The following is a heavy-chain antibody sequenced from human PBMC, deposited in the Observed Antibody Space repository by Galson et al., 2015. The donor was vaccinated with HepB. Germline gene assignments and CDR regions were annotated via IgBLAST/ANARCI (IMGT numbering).Heavy chain of an antibody. CDR1: GFTVSSNY. D-gene: IGHD2-15*01. J-gene: IGHJ6*02. Sequence: SLRLSCAASGFTVSSNYMSWVRQAPGKGLEWVSVIYSGGSTYYADSVKGRFTISRDNSKNTLYLQMNSLRAEDTAVYYCESGGVVGGYGMDVWGQGTTVTVSS. CDR3: ESGGVVGGYGMDV. CDR2: IYSGGST. V-gene: IGHV3-53*01.